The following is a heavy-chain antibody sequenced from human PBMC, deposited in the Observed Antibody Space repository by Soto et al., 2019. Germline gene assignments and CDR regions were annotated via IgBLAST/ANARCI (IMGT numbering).Heavy chain of an antibody. Sequence: QVQLVQSGAEVKKPGASVKVSCKASGYTFTSYAMHWVRQAPGQRLEWMGWINAGNGNTKYSQKFQGRVTITRDTSASTAYMELSSLRSEDTAVYYCARDLRGYSYGGGGFDYWGQGTLVTVSS. J-gene: IGHJ4*02. CDR1: GYTFTSYA. CDR2: INAGNGNT. D-gene: IGHD5-18*01. V-gene: IGHV1-3*01. CDR3: ARDLRGYSYGGGGFDY.